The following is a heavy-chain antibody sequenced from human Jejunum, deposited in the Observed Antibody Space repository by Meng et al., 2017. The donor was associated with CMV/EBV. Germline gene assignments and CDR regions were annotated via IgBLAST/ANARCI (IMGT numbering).Heavy chain of an antibody. V-gene: IGHV4/OR15-8*01. CDR1: GGSLIGTNW. Sequence: LSLTCVVSGGSLIGTNWWSWLRQPPGGGLECIEEIFHSGATNYNPSLKSRVTISIDNSKNQFSLKLTSMTAADTAVYFCGDPPAGYWGQGILVTVSS. J-gene: IGHJ4*02. CDR3: GDPPAGY. CDR2: IFHSGAT.